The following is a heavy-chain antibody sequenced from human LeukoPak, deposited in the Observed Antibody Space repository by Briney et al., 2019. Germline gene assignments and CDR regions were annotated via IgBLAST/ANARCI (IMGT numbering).Heavy chain of an antibody. D-gene: IGHD6-6*01. J-gene: IGHJ4*02. CDR1: GGSISSSSYY. CDR2: IYYSGST. CDR3: ARSLYSSSSYLS. Sequence: PSETLSLTCTVSGGSISSSSYYWGWIRQPPGKGLEWIGSIYYSGSTYYNPSLKSRVTISVDTSKNQFSLKLSSVTAADTAVYYCARSLYSSSSYLSWGQGTLVTVSS. V-gene: IGHV4-39*07.